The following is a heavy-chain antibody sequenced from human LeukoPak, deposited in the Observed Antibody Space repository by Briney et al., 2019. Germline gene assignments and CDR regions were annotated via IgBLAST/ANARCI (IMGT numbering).Heavy chain of an antibody. J-gene: IGHJ4*02. Sequence: GGSLRLSCGASRFTFRSFWMSWVRQAPGKGLEWVATMKQDGSERFYVGSVKGQFTISRDNAKNSLFPQMITLRGEDTAVYYCAREWGEMATIYDYWGQGTLVTVSS. CDR1: RFTFRSFW. CDR2: MKQDGSER. D-gene: IGHD5-24*01. V-gene: IGHV3-7*01. CDR3: AREWGEMATIYDY.